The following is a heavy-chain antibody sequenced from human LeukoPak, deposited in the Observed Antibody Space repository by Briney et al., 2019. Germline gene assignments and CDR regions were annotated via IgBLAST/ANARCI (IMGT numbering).Heavy chain of an antibody. V-gene: IGHV3-23*01. CDR2: ISGSGGST. J-gene: IGHJ4*02. Sequence: GGSLRLSCAASGFTFSSYGMSWVRQAPGKGLEWVSAISGSGGSTYYADSVKGRFTISRDNSKNTLYLQMNSLRAEDTAVYYCARDGIAVAGFRYWGQGTLVTVSS. D-gene: IGHD6-19*01. CDR1: GFTFSSYG. CDR3: ARDGIAVAGFRY.